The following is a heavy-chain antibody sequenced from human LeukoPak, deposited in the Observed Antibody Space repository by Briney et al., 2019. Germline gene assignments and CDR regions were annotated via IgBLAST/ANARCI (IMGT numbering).Heavy chain of an antibody. D-gene: IGHD2-15*01. CDR2: INHSGST. Sequence: SETLSLTCAVYGGSFSGYYWSWIRQPPGKGLEWIGEINHSGSTNYNPSLKSRVTISVDTSKNQFSLKLSSVTAADTAVYYCAKVVDSSDAFDIWGQGTMVTVSS. V-gene: IGHV4-34*01. CDR1: GGSFSGYY. CDR3: AKVVDSSDAFDI. J-gene: IGHJ3*02.